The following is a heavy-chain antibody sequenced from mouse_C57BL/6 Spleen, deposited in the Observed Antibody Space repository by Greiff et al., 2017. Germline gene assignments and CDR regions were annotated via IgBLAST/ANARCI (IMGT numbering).Heavy chain of an antibody. CDR2: ISYSGST. Sequence: VQLKESGPGMVKPSQSLSLTCTVTGYSITSGYDWHWIRHFPGNKLEWMGYISYSGSTNYNPSLKSRISITHDTSKNHFLLKLNSVTTEDTATYYCAREWYGSSYWYFDVWGTGTTVTVSS. D-gene: IGHD1-1*02. V-gene: IGHV3-1*01. J-gene: IGHJ1*03. CDR3: AREWYGSSYWYFDV. CDR1: GYSITSGYD.